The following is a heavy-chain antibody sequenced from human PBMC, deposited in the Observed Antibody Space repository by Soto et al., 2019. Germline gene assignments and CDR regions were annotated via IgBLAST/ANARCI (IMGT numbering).Heavy chain of an antibody. CDR1: GFTVSGTY. CDR2: IYGSGGT. CDR3: AHISSRRGCSSTSCYVLFDY. D-gene: IGHD2-2*01. V-gene: IGHV3-53*01. J-gene: IGHJ4*02. Sequence: PGGSLRLSCAASGFTVSGTYMTWVRQAPGKGLECVSVIYGSGGTNYADSVKGRFTISRDGSHNTLYLQMNGLRADDTAVYYCAHISSRRGCSSTSCYVLFDYWGQGTLVTVSS.